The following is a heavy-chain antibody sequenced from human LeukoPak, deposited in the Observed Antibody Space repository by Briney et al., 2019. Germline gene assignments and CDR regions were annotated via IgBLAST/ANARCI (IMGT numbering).Heavy chain of an antibody. J-gene: IGHJ4*02. CDR1: GYRVTSHW. Sequence: GESLKISCKGSGYRVTSHWTGWVRPSPGKGPEWNGIIYPGYSDTRYSPSFRGQVTISADQSISTAHLHWSSLKASDTAMYYCARGDTTGYLQLLYWGQGTLVIVSS. D-gene: IGHD3-22*01. CDR3: ARGDTTGYLQLLY. V-gene: IGHV5-51*01. CDR2: IYPGYSDT.